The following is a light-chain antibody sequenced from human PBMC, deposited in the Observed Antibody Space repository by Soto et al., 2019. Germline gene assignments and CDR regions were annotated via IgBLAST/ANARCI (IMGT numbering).Light chain of an antibody. CDR3: HQYGSSPQT. J-gene: IGKJ1*01. V-gene: IGKV3-20*01. Sequence: EIVLTQSPGTLSLSPGERATLSCRASQSVSRIYLAWYQQKPGQAPRLLIYGASSRATGIPDRFTGSGSGTDFTLTISRLEPEDFAVFYCHQYGSSPQTFGQGTKGDIK. CDR1: QSVSRIY. CDR2: GAS.